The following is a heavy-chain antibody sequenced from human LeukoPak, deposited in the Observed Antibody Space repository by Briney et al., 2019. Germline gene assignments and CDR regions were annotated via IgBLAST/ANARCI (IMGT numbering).Heavy chain of an antibody. Sequence: GGSLRLSCEASGFTFNTYSMNWARQAPRKGLERVSSIDSSGGYMFYADSVKGRFTISRDNSKNTLYLQMNSLRAEDTAVYYCAKDLDYYDSSGYEGEWGQGTLVTVSS. CDR1: GFTFNTYS. D-gene: IGHD3-22*01. J-gene: IGHJ4*02. V-gene: IGHV3-21*01. CDR3: AKDLDYYDSSGYEGE. CDR2: IDSSGGYM.